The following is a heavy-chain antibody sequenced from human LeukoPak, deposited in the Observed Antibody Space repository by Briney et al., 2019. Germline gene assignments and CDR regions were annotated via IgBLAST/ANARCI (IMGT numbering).Heavy chain of an antibody. D-gene: IGHD3-3*01. Sequence: PGGSLRLFCAASGFTFSSYGMHWVRQAPGKGLGWVSVVWYDGSNKYYADSVKGRFTISRDNSKNTLYLQMNSLRAEVPGMYYCARDFSYDFWSGYYLVCWGQGTLVTVSS. V-gene: IGHV3-33*01. CDR1: GFTFSSYG. J-gene: IGHJ4*02. CDR2: VWYDGSNK. CDR3: ARDFSYDFWSGYYLVC.